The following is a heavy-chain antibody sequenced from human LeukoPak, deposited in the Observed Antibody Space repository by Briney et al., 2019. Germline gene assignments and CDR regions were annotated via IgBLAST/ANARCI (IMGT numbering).Heavy chain of an antibody. D-gene: IGHD1-26*01. J-gene: IGHJ4*02. CDR1: GDSISSYY. Sequence: SETLSLTCTVSGDSISSYYWSWIRQPAGKGLERVGRIFASGSTHYNPSLRSRVTMSVDTSKNQFSLKLRSVTDADTAVYYCVRGIVGTTRHFDFWGQGTLVTVSS. CDR2: IFASGST. V-gene: IGHV4-4*07. CDR3: VRGIVGTTRHFDF.